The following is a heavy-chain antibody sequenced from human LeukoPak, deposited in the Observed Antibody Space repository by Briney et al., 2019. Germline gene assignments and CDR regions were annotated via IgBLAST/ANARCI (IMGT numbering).Heavy chain of an antibody. Sequence: SETLSLTCTVSGGSISSGRYYWSWTRQPAGKGLEWIGRIYTSGSTQYNPSLKSRVTISLDTSKNQFSLKLSSVTAADTAVYYCARADDYGLYFDYWGQGTLVTVSS. D-gene: IGHD4-17*01. J-gene: IGHJ4*02. V-gene: IGHV4-61*02. CDR1: GGSISSGRYY. CDR3: ARADDYGLYFDY. CDR2: IYTSGST.